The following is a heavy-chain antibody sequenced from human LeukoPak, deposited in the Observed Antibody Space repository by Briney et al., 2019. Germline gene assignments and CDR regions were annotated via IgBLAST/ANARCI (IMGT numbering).Heavy chain of an antibody. J-gene: IGHJ4*02. Sequence: PGGSLRLSCAASGFTFSSYSMNWVRQAPGKGLEWVSSISSSSSYIYYADSVKGRFTISRDNAKNSLYLQMNSLRAEDTAVYYCGRDHITMIVVVIPSYFDYWGQGTLVTVSS. CDR3: GRDHITMIVVVIPSYFDY. CDR2: ISSSSSYI. D-gene: IGHD3-22*01. V-gene: IGHV3-21*01. CDR1: GFTFSSYS.